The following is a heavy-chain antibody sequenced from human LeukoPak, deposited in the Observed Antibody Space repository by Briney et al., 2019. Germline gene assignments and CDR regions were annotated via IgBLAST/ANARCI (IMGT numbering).Heavy chain of an antibody. CDR2: ISWNSGSI. CDR1: GFTFDDYA. CDR3: AKLITYYYDSSGYSPNDAFDI. V-gene: IGHV3-9*01. J-gene: IGHJ3*02. Sequence: GGSLRLSCAASGFTFDDYAMHWVRQAPGKGLEWVSGISWNSGSIGYADSVKGRFTISRDNAKNSLYLQMNSLRAEDTALYYCAKLITYYYDSSGYSPNDAFDIWGQGTMVTVSS. D-gene: IGHD3-22*01.